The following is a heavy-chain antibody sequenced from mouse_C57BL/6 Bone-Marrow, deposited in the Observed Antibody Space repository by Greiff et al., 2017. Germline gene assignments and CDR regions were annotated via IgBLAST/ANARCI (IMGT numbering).Heavy chain of an antibody. D-gene: IGHD2-4*01. CDR3: ERRGLQRRAWFAY. CDR1: GYTFTSYG. Sequence: VQLQQSGAELARPGASVKLSCKASGYTFTSYGISWVKQRTGQGLEWIGEIYPKSGNTYYNQKFKGKATLTADKSSSTAYMELRSLTSEDSAVYFCERRGLQRRAWFAYWGQGTLVTVSA. V-gene: IGHV1-81*01. CDR2: IYPKSGNT. J-gene: IGHJ3*01.